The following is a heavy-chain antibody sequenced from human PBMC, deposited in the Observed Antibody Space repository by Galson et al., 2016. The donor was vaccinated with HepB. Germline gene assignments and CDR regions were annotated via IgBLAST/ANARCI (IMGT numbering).Heavy chain of an antibody. CDR2: ISSSSSFI. Sequence: SLRLSCAASGFTFSSYTMNWVRQAPGKGLEWVSSISSSSSFIYYADSLKGRFTISRDNAKNSLYLQMNSLRAEDTAVYYCARASGGATITPDVFDIWGQGTMVTVSS. V-gene: IGHV3-21*01. CDR3: ARASGGATITPDVFDI. J-gene: IGHJ3*02. D-gene: IGHD5-12*01. CDR1: GFTFSSYT.